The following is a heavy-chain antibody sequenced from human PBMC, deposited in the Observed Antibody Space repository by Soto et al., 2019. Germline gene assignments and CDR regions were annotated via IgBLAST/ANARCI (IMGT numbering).Heavy chain of an antibody. CDR1: GGSFSRDA. Sequence: VQLVQSGAEVKKPGSSVRISCKASGGSFSRDAISWVRQVPGQRLEWMGGIIPVFETPNNAQKFQARITVTVDASTTTAYMVLSSLTSDDTGIYYCARETPLSDDSVTGYSRIFDSWGQGTLFTVSS. CDR2: IIPVFETP. CDR3: ARETPLSDDSVTGYSRIFDS. J-gene: IGHJ4*02. D-gene: IGHD3-9*01. V-gene: IGHV1-69*01.